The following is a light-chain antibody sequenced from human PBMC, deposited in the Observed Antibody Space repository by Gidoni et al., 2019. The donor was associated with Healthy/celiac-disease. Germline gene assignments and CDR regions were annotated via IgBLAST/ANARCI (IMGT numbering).Light chain of an antibody. CDR3: QQRSNWPPSLT. CDR1: QSVSSY. J-gene: IGKJ4*01. V-gene: IGKV3-11*01. CDR2: DAS. Sequence: ELVLPQSPATLSLSPGERATLSCRASQSVSSYVAWYQQKPGQAPRLLIYDASNRATGIPARFSGIGSGTDFTLTISSLEPEDFAVYYCQQRSNWPPSLTFGGGTKVEIK.